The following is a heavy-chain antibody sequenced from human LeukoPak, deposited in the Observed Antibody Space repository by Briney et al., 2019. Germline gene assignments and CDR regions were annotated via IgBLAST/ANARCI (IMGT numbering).Heavy chain of an antibody. V-gene: IGHV1-2*02. D-gene: IGHD3-22*01. CDR2: INPNTGDT. CDR1: GYTFTDYY. Sequence: ASVKVSCKASGYTFTDYYMHWVRQAPGQGLEWMGWINPNTGDTNYARKFQGRVTMTRDTSISTAFMELNSLTSDDTALYYCARDVRYYDSSGYLDLWGRGTLVTVSS. J-gene: IGHJ2*01. CDR3: ARDVRYYDSSGYLDL.